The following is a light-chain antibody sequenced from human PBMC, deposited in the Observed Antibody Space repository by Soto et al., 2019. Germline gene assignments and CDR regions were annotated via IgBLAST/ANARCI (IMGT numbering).Light chain of an antibody. J-gene: IGLJ1*01. V-gene: IGLV1-51*02. CDR1: SSNIGSND. CDR3: GKWESSLIAL. Sequence: QAVLPQPPSVSAAPGPQVTISCSGSSSNIGSNDVSWYQQLPGHPPKLLIYEGSQRPSGIPDRFSGSKSGTSATLGITGLQTGDEADYYCGKWESSLIALFGTGTKLTVL. CDR2: EGS.